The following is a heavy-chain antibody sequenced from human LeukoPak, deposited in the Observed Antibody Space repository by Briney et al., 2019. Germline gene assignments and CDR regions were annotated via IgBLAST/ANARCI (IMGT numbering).Heavy chain of an antibody. D-gene: IGHD3-16*01. J-gene: IGHJ4*02. CDR2: INHSGST. CDR3: AGRPGGLGLRYFDY. V-gene: IGHV4-34*01. Sequence: SETLSLTCAVYGGSFSGYYWSWIRQPPGKGLEWIGEINHSGSTNYNPSLKSRVTISVDTSKNQFSLKLSSVTAADTAVYYCAGRPGGLGLRYFDYWGQGTLVTVSS. CDR1: GGSFSGYY.